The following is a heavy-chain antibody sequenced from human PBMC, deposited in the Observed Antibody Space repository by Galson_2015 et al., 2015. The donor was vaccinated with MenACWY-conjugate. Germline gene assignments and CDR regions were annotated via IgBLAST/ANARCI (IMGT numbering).Heavy chain of an antibody. D-gene: IGHD2/OR15-2a*01. J-gene: IGHJ4*02. V-gene: IGHV4-61*08. Sequence: ETLSLTCTVSGGSASSSGYYWTWIRQLPGKGLEWIGLIYDSGTTKYNPSLKGRVTISLDTSKNQVSLKLSSVTAADTAVYYCAREFSYWGQGTLVTVSS. CDR3: AREFSY. CDR1: GGSASSSGYY. CDR2: IYDSGTT.